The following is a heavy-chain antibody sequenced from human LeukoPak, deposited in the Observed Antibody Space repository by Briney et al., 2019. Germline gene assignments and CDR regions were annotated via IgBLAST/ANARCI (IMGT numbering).Heavy chain of an antibody. Sequence: SETLSLTCTVSGGSISSYYWNWIRQPPGEGLEWIGYIYYSGNTFYNPSLKSRVTISVDTSKNQFSLKVSSVTAADTAVYYCARRDTARGYGMDVWGQGTTVTVSS. V-gene: IGHV4-59*04. CDR2: IYYSGNT. CDR1: GGSISSYY. J-gene: IGHJ6*02. D-gene: IGHD5-18*01. CDR3: ARRDTARGYGMDV.